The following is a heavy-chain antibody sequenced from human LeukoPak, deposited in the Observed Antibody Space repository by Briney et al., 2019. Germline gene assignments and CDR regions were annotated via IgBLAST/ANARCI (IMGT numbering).Heavy chain of an antibody. CDR2: ISSSSSYI. D-gene: IGHD5-24*01. Sequence: PGGSLRLSCAASGFTFSSYSMNWVRQAPGKGLEWVSSISSSSSYIYYADSVTGRFTISRDNAKNSLYLQMNSLRAEDTAVYYCARDVEMATNYFDYWGQGTLVTVSS. CDR3: ARDVEMATNYFDY. J-gene: IGHJ4*02. CDR1: GFTFSSYS. V-gene: IGHV3-21*01.